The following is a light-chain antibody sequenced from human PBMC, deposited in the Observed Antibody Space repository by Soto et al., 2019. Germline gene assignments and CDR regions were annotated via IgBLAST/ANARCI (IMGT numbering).Light chain of an antibody. CDR2: EVS. CDR3: SSYAGRNNFRL. Sequence: QSVLTQPPSASGSPGQSVTISCTGTSSDVGGYNYVSWYQQHPGKAPKLMIYEVSKRPSGVPDRFSGSKSGNTASLTVSGLQAEDEADYYCSSYAGRNNFRLFGIGTKVTVX. J-gene: IGLJ1*01. CDR1: SSDVGGYNY. V-gene: IGLV2-8*01.